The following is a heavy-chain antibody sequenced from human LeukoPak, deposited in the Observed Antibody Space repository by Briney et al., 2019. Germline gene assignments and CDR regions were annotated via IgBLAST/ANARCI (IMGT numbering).Heavy chain of an antibody. J-gene: IGHJ4*02. CDR1: GFTVSSNY. CDR2: IYSGGST. CDR3: ARAESMVIDY. Sequence: WSLRLSCAASGFTVSSNYMSWVRQAPGKGLEWVSVIYSGGSTYYADSVKGRFTISRDNAKNSLYLQMNSLRAEDTAVYYCARAESMVIDYWGQGTLVTVSS. V-gene: IGHV3-66*01. D-gene: IGHD3-10*01.